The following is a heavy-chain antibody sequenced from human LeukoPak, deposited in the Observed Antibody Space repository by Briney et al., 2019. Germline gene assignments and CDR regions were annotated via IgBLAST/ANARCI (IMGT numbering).Heavy chain of an antibody. CDR3: ASGPLRGGQTFDP. CDR1: GYTFTSYY. J-gene: IGHJ5*02. V-gene: IGHV1-46*01. D-gene: IGHD3-10*01. Sequence: PGASVKVSCKASGYTFTSYYMHWVRQAPGQGLEWMGIINPSGGSTSYAQKFQGRVTITADESTSTAYMELSSLRSEDTAVYYCASGPLRGGQTFDPWGQGTLVTVSS. CDR2: INPSGGST.